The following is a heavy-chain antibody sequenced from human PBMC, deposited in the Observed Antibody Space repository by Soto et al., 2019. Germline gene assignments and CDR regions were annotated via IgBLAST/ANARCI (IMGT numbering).Heavy chain of an antibody. CDR2: INPNSGGT. CDR1: GYTFTGYY. D-gene: IGHD3-16*01. V-gene: IGHV1-2*02. J-gene: IGHJ4*02. Sequence: ASVKVSCKASGYTFTGYYTHWVRQAPGQGLEWMGWINPNSGGTNYAQKFQGRVTMTRDTSISTAYMELSSLRSEDTAVYYCARGVMITFGGVGYFDYWGQGTLVTVSS. CDR3: ARGVMITFGGVGYFDY.